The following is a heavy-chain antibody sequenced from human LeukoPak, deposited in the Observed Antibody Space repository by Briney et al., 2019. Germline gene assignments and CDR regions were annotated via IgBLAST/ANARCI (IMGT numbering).Heavy chain of an antibody. V-gene: IGHV3-23*01. Sequence: GRSLRLSCAASGFSFSNYAMYWVRQAPGKGLEWVSGISGSGDNTYYADSVKGRFTISRDNSKNTLYVQVNSLGTEDTAAYYCAKGSYYDSSGSFYFDYWGQGTLVTVSS. CDR1: GFSFSNYA. CDR3: AKGSYYDSSGSFYFDY. D-gene: IGHD3-22*01. J-gene: IGHJ4*02. CDR2: ISGSGDNT.